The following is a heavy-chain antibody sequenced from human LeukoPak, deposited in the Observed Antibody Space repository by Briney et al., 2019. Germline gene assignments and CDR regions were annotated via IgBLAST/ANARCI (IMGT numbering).Heavy chain of an antibody. Sequence: SETLSPTCAVYGGSFSGYYWSWIRQPPGKGLEWIGEINHSGSTNYNPSLKSRVTISVDTSKNQFSLKLSSVTAADTAVYYCARVGYCSSTSCTTDWGQGTLVTVSS. J-gene: IGHJ4*02. CDR3: ARVGYCSSTSCTTD. D-gene: IGHD2-2*01. CDR2: INHSGST. CDR1: GGSFSGYY. V-gene: IGHV4-34*01.